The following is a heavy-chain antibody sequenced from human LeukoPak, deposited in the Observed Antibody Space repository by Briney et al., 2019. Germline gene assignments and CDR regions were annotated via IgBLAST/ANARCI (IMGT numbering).Heavy chain of an antibody. V-gene: IGHV3-23*01. CDR3: AKDPDCTSGICYTFFDY. CDR1: GFTFSSYA. J-gene: IGHJ4*02. Sequence: GGSLRLSCAASGFTFSSYAMSWVRQAPGKGLQWVSVISGMGASSYYADSVKGRFTISRDNSKNTLYLQMNSLRADDTATYYCAKDPDCTSGICYTFFDYWGQGTLVTVSS. CDR2: ISGMGASS. D-gene: IGHD2-8*01.